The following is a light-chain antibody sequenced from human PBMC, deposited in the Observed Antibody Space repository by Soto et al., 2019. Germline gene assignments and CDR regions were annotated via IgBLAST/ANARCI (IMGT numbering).Light chain of an antibody. Sequence: DIQMTQSPSSLSASVGDRVTITCRASQGISNYLAWYQQKPGKVPKLLIYAASTLHSGVPARFSGSGSGTDFTFTISSLQPEDVATYYCQKYNSAPYTFGQGTKLEIK. J-gene: IGKJ2*01. CDR1: QGISNY. CDR2: AAS. V-gene: IGKV1-27*01. CDR3: QKYNSAPYT.